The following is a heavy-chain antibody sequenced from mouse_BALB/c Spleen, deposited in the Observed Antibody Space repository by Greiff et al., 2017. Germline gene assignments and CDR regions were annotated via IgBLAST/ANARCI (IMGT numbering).Heavy chain of an antibody. Sequence: EVQRVESGGGLVQPKGSLKLSCAASGFTFNTYAMNWVRQAPGKGLEWVARIRSKSNNYATYYADSVKDRFTISRDDSQSMLYLQMNNLKTEDTAMYYCVRHLVYFDYWGQGTTLTVSS. D-gene: IGHD2-2*01. CDR3: VRHLVYFDY. CDR1: GFTFNTYA. CDR2: IRSKSNNYAT. V-gene: IGHV10-1*02. J-gene: IGHJ2*01.